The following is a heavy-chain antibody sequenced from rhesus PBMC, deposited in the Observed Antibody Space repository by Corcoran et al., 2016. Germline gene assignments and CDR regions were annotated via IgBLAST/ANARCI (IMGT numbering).Heavy chain of an antibody. D-gene: IGHD5-36*02. J-gene: IGHJ4*01. Sequence: QVQLQESGPGVVKPSEPLSLTCTVSGGSISDSYYWNWIPHPPGKGLEGMGRIYGSDGSTSYNPSQKSRVTISTDTSKNQFSLKLSSVTAADTAVYYCARRLATVTLSYFDYWGQGVLVTVSS. CDR3: ARRLATVTLSYFDY. CDR2: IYGSDGST. CDR1: GGSISDSYY. V-gene: IGHV4-147*01.